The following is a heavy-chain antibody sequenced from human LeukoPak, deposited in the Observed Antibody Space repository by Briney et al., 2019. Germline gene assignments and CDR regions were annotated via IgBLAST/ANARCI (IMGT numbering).Heavy chain of an antibody. J-gene: IGHJ4*02. CDR3: ARDFRIAVAALAGY. CDR1: GYTFTSYY. Sequence: GASVKVSCKASGYTFTSYYMHWVRQAPGQGLEWMGIINPSGGSTSYAQKFQGRVTMTTDTSTSTAYMELRSLRSDDTAVYYCARDFRIAVAALAGYWGQGTLVTVSS. D-gene: IGHD6-19*01. V-gene: IGHV1-46*01. CDR2: INPSGGST.